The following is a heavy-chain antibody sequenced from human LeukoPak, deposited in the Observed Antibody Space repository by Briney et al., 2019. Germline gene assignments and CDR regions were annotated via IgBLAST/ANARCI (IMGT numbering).Heavy chain of an antibody. Sequence: SVKVSCKXSGGTFSSYAISWVRQAPRQGLEWMGRIIPIFGTANYAQKFQGRVTITTDESTSTAYMELSSLRSEDTAVYYCARGGPKLRYFDWPLDYWGQGTLVTVSS. CDR2: IIPIFGTA. J-gene: IGHJ4*02. CDR3: ARGGPKLRYFDWPLDY. D-gene: IGHD3-9*01. CDR1: GGTFSSYA. V-gene: IGHV1-69*05.